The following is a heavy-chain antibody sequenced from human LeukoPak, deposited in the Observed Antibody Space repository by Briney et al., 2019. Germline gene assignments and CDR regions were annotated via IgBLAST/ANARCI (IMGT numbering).Heavy chain of an antibody. CDR3: AQIHDRGDYVAF. V-gene: IGHV3-23*01. J-gene: IGHJ4*02. CDR1: GFAFRNYG. CDR2: ISGSGGTT. D-gene: IGHD1-1*01. Sequence: HTGGSLRLSCAASGFAFRNYGMTWVRQAPGKGLEWVAGISGSGGTTHYSDSVKGRCTISRDNSKNTLSLQINSLRAEDTAVYYCAQIHDRGDYVAFWGQGALVTVSS.